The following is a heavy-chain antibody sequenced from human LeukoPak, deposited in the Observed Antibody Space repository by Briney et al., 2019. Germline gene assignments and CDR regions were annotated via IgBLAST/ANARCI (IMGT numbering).Heavy chain of an antibody. D-gene: IGHD2-15*01. CDR3: ARDERYCSGGSCYYGGEGY. V-gene: IGHV1-18*01. CDR2: ISAYNGNT. CDR1: GYTFTSYG. J-gene: IGHJ4*02. Sequence: GASVKVSCKASGYTFTSYGISWVRQAPGQGLEWMGWISAYNGNTNYAHKLQGRVTMTTDTSTSTAYLELRSLRSDDPAVYSCARDERYCSGGSCYYGGEGYWGQGTLVTVSS.